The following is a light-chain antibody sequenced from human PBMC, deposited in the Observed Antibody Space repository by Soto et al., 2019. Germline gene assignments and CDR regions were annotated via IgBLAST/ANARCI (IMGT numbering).Light chain of an antibody. V-gene: IGKV3-20*01. CDR2: GAS. Sequence: ESVLTQSPGILSLSPGLRSSLPCGASQSISGSFLAWYQQKNGQAPRIXIYGASSRATGIPDRFSGTGYETDVNLTISRLETEDFAVYYCQQYDNSPITFGQGTRLEIK. J-gene: IGKJ5*01. CDR3: QQYDNSPIT. CDR1: QSISGSF.